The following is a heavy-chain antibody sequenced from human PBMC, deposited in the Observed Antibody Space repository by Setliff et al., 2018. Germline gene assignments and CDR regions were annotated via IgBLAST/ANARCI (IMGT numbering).Heavy chain of an antibody. CDR3: ARNEYNYYGSGSYYNNLPFEY. CDR2: IIPIIGIA. Sequence: SVKVSCKASGGTFSSFALSWVRQAPGQGLEWMGGIIPIIGIANYAQKFQGRFTITADKSTSTAYMELSSLRSEDTAVYYCARNEYNYYGSGSYYNNLPFEYWGQGTLVTVSS. CDR1: GGTFSSFA. J-gene: IGHJ4*02. V-gene: IGHV1-69*10. D-gene: IGHD3-10*01.